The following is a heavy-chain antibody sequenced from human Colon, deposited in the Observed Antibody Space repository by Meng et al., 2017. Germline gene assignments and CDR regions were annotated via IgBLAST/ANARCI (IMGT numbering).Heavy chain of an antibody. Sequence: QCQFVQSGAEVKKPGASVKLSCKTSGFTFTGYTLHWVRQAPGQSLEWMGWINAADGSTKYSQKFLDRVTITRDTSASTVYMELSSLTSEDTAVYYCARGAITRTATALGWWGQGTLVTVSS. D-gene: IGHD6-19*01. V-gene: IGHV1-3*01. J-gene: IGHJ4*02. CDR3: ARGAITRTATALGW. CDR2: INAADGST. CDR1: GFTFTGYT.